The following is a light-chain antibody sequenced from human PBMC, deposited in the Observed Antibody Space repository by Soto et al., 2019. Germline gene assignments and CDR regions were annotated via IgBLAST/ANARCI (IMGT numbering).Light chain of an antibody. V-gene: IGLV1-47*01. Sequence: VLTQPPSVSGTPGQRVTISCSGSSSNIGSDYVYWFQQLPGTAPKVLIYRNNQRPSGVPERFSGSKSGTSASLAISGLRSEDEADYYCAAGDDSLSGRVFGGGTELAVL. J-gene: IGLJ3*02. CDR2: RNN. CDR1: SSNIGSDY. CDR3: AAGDDSLSGRV.